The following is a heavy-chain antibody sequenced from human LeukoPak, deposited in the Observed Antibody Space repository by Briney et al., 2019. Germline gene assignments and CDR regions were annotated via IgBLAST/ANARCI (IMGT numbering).Heavy chain of an antibody. CDR3: AREPTSGREPTSGRPLDY. Sequence: SETLSLTRTVSGGSTSGYFWSWIRQPAGKGLEWIGRIYSSGINNYNPSLKGRVTMSLVTSKNHLSLNLSSVTAADTAVYYCAREPTSGREPTSGRPLDYWGQGTLVTVSS. V-gene: IGHV4-4*07. CDR2: IYSSGIN. D-gene: IGHD5-12*01. CDR1: GGSTSGYF. J-gene: IGHJ4*02.